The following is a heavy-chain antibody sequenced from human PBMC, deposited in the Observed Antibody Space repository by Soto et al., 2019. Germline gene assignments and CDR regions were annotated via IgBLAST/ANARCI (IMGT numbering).Heavy chain of an antibody. Sequence: PSETLSLTCAVSGGSIGSSSFYWGWIRQPPGKGLEWIESFYYSESTYYNPYLKSRVTISVDTSKNQLSLKLSSVTAADTAVYYCARHGQWLVTGYYYYGMDVWGQVTTVTVSS. V-gene: IGHV4-39*01. J-gene: IGHJ6*02. CDR2: FYYSEST. CDR3: ARHGQWLVTGYYYYGMDV. CDR1: GGSIGSSSFY. D-gene: IGHD6-19*01.